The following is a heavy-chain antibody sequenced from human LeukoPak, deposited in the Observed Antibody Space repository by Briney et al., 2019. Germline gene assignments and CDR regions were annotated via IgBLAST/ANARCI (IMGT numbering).Heavy chain of an antibody. V-gene: IGHV3-23*01. Sequence: GGSLRLSCAASGFTFSSYWMHWVRQAPGKGLEWVSAISGSGGSTYYADSVKGRFTISRDNSKNTLYLQMNSLRAEDTAVYYCAKDRYFDWLNGDWFDPWGQGTLVTVSS. CDR2: ISGSGGST. J-gene: IGHJ5*02. CDR1: GFTFSSYW. CDR3: AKDRYFDWLNGDWFDP. D-gene: IGHD3-9*01.